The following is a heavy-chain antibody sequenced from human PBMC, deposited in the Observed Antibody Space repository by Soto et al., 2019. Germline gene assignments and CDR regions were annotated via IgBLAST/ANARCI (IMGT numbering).Heavy chain of an antibody. V-gene: IGHV1-46*01. D-gene: IGHD3-22*01. Sequence: ASVKVSCKASGYTFTSYYMHWVRQAPGQGLEWMGIINPSGGSTSYAQKFQGRVTMTRDTSTSTVYMELSSLRSEDTAVYYCARGSPSYYDSSGYLFDYWGQGTLVTVSS. CDR1: GYTFTSYY. J-gene: IGHJ4*02. CDR2: INPSGGST. CDR3: ARGSPSYYDSSGYLFDY.